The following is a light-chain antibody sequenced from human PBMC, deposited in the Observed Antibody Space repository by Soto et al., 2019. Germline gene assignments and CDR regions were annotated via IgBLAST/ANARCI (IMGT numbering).Light chain of an antibody. V-gene: IGKV1-5*01. CDR1: QSISSW. CDR2: DAS. Sequence: DIQMTQSPSTLSASVGDRVTITCRASQSISSWLAWYQQKPGKAPKLLIYDASSLESGVPSRFSGSGSGTEFTLTVSSLPPDDFATYYCQQYNSYSGTFGQGTKV. CDR3: QQYNSYSGT. J-gene: IGKJ1*01.